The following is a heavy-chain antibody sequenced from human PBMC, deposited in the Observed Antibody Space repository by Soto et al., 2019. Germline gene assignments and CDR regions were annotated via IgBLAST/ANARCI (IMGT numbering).Heavy chain of an antibody. CDR2: IYYSGST. Sequence: QLQLQESGPGLVKPSETLSLTCTVSGGSISSSSYYWGWIRQPPGKGLEWIGSIYYSGSTYYTPFLMSRVNTSVDTYKNLFCLKVSSVTAADTAVYYCAGQSRMVTMVRGVTTFNWFDPWGQGTLVTVSS. CDR1: GGSISSSSYY. V-gene: IGHV4-39*01. J-gene: IGHJ5*02. D-gene: IGHD3-10*01. CDR3: AGQSRMVTMVRGVTTFNWFDP.